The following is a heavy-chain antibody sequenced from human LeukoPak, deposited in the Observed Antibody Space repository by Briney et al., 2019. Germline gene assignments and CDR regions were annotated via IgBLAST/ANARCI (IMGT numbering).Heavy chain of an antibody. J-gene: IGHJ4*02. V-gene: IGHV4-4*07. CDR2: IYTSGST. D-gene: IGHD6-19*01. CDR1: GGSISGYY. CDR3: AKSREYSPGWYGFDN. Sequence: PSETLSLTCTVSGGSISGYYWTWIRKPAGKGLEWIGRIYTSGSTDYNPSLKSRVTMSVDTSKNQFSLRLTSVTAADTAVYYCAKSREYSPGWYGFDNWGQGTLVTVSS.